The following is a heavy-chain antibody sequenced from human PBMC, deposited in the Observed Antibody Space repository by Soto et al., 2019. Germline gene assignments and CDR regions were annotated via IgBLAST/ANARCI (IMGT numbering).Heavy chain of an antibody. D-gene: IGHD1-26*01. CDR1: GFTFSSYA. Sequence: EVQLLESGGGLVQPGGSLRLSCAASGFTFSSYAMRWVRQAPVKGLEWVSAISGSGGSPYYADSVKGRFTISRDNAKNTVYLRMNSLSAEDTAVYYCARRGSGSYYACWGQGTRVTVSS. V-gene: IGHV3-23*01. J-gene: IGHJ4*02. CDR3: ARRGSGSYYAC. CDR2: ISGSGGSP.